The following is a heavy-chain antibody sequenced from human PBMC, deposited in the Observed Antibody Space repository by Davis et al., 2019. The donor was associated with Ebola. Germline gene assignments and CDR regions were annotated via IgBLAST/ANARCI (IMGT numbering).Heavy chain of an antibody. J-gene: IGHJ4*02. D-gene: IGHD4-11*01. V-gene: IGHV1-69*13. Sequence: AASVKVSCKASGGTFSSYAISWVRQAPGQGLEWMGGIIPIFGTANYAQKFQGRVTITADESTSTAYMELSSLRSEDTAVYYCARVRYSNHDYWGQGTLVTVSS. CDR1: GGTFSSYA. CDR2: IIPIFGTA. CDR3: ARVRYSNHDY.